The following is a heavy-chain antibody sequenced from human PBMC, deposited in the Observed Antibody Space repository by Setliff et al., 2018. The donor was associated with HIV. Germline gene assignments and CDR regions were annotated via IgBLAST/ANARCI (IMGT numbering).Heavy chain of an antibody. CDR3: ARDNRVMALNYYYYYMDV. CDR2: IYYSGST. V-gene: IGHV4-59*01. D-gene: IGHD2-21*01. Sequence: PSETLSLTCTVSGGSISSYYWSWIRQPPGKGLEWIGYIYYSGSTNYNPSLKSRVTISVDTSKNQFSLKLSSVTAADTAMYYCARDNRVMALNYYYYYMDVWGKGTTVTVSS. CDR1: GGSISSYY. J-gene: IGHJ6*03.